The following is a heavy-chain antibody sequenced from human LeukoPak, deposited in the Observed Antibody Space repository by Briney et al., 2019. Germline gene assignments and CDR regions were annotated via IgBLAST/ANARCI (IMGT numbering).Heavy chain of an antibody. J-gene: IGHJ6*03. CDR1: GFTVSTNH. CDR3: ARDREVVTAKAQMDV. D-gene: IGHD2-21*02. V-gene: IGHV3-53*01. Sequence: GGSLRLSCAVSGFTVSTNHMSWVRQARGGGLEWGSVIYNDGNTYYTDSVKGRFTSSRDNSKNTVFLQMNSLRVEDTAVYYCARDREVVTAKAQMDVWGKGTTVTVSS. CDR2: IYNDGNT.